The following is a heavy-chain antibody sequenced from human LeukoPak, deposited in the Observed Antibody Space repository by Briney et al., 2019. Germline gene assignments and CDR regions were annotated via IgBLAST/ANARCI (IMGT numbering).Heavy chain of an antibody. D-gene: IGHD1-26*01. V-gene: IGHV3-21*01. J-gene: IGHJ4*02. CDR1: GFTFSSYA. CDR3: TRDEIVGAITSVYFDY. CDR2: ISSSSAYI. Sequence: PGGSLRLSCAASGFTFSSYAMSWVRQAPGKGLEWISSISSSSAYIYYADSVKGRFTISRDNAKKSLYLQLNSLRAEDTAVYYCTRDEIVGAITSVYFDYWGQGTLVTVSS.